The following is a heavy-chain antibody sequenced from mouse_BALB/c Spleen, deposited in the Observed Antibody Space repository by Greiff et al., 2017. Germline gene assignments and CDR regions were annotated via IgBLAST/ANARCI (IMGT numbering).Heavy chain of an antibody. J-gene: IGHJ3*01. Sequence: EVKLMESGAELVKPGASVKLSCTASGFNIKDTYMHWVKQRPEQGLEWIGRIDPANGNTKYDPKFQGKATITADTSSNTAYLQLSSLTSEDTAVYYCARSGTGAWFAYWGQGTLVTVSA. CDR1: GFNIKDTY. CDR2: IDPANGNT. CDR3: ARSGTGAWFAY. V-gene: IGHV14-3*02. D-gene: IGHD2-14*01.